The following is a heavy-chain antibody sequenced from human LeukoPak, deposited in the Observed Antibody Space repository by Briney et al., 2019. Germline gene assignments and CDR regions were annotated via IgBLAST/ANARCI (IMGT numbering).Heavy chain of an antibody. J-gene: IGHJ5*01. Sequence: GGSLRLSCAVPGFSISNYWMTWVRQAPGKGLVWVSRNDRDASPTNYADSVKGRFTISRDNARNTLYLQMNSLRAEDTAVYYCARINSEDDSWGQGTLVTVSS. CDR1: GFSISNYW. D-gene: IGHD3-10*01. CDR3: ARINSEDDS. CDR2: NDRDASPT. V-gene: IGHV3-74*01.